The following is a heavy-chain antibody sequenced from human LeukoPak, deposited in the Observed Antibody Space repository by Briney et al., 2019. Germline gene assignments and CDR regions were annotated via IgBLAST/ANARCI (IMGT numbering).Heavy chain of an antibody. V-gene: IGHV4-59*01. CDR2: IYYSGST. CDR1: GGSISSYY. J-gene: IGHJ6*03. D-gene: IGHD3-22*01. Sequence: SETLSLTCTVSGGSISSYYWSWLRQPPGKGLEWIGYIYYSGSTNYNPSLKSRVTISVDTSKNQFSLKLSSVTAADTAVYYCARAPGYYDSSGYYLENYYYMDVWGKGTTVTISS. CDR3: ARAPGYYDSSGYYLENYYYMDV.